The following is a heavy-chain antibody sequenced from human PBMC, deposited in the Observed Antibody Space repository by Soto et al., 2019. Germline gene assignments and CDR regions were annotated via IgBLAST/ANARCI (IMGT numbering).Heavy chain of an antibody. CDR3: ARDYCSSTSCYSRWFDP. CDR1: GYTFTSYG. V-gene: IGHV1-18*01. D-gene: IGHD2-2*02. CDR2: ISAYNGNT. Sequence: VSVKVSCKASGYTFTSYGISWVRQAPGQGLEWMGWISAYNGNTNYAQKLQGRVTMTTDTSTSTAYMELRSLRSDDTAVYYCARDYCSSTSCYSRWFDPWGQGTLVTVSS. J-gene: IGHJ5*02.